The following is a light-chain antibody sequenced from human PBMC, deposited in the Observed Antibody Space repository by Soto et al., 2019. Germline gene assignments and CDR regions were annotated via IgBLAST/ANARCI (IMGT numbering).Light chain of an antibody. CDR1: QSVSSN. Sequence: EIVMAQSPATVSVSPRERSTLSCRASQSVSSNLAWYLQKPGQSPRLLIYGASTRATGIPARFSGSGSGTEFTLTISSLQSEDFAVYYCQQYNNWLRTFGQGTKVDIK. CDR2: GAS. V-gene: IGKV3-15*01. J-gene: IGKJ1*01. CDR3: QQYNNWLRT.